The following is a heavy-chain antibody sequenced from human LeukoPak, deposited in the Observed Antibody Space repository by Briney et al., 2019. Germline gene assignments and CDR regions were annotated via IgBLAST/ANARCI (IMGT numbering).Heavy chain of an antibody. CDR2: IYSGGNT. D-gene: IGHD3-22*01. CDR3: ARKIYYYDSSGLGWFDP. J-gene: IGHJ5*02. Sequence: GGSLRLSCAASGFTVSGNYMSWVRQAPGKGLEWVSVIYSGGNTYYADSVKGRFTISRDNAKNSLYLQMNTLRAEDTAVYYCARKIYYYDSSGLGWFDPWGQGTLVTVSS. CDR1: GFTVSGNY. V-gene: IGHV3-53*01.